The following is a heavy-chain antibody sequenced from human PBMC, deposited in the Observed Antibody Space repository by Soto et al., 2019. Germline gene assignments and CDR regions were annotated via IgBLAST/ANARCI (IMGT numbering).Heavy chain of an antibody. J-gene: IGHJ4*02. D-gene: IGHD3-10*01. Sequence: GASVKVSCKASGYTFTSYYMHWVRQAPGQGLEWMGIINPSGGSTNYAQKFQGRVTITADKSTSTAYMELSSLRSEDTAVYYCAREDGGGYWGQGTLVTVSS. CDR1: GYTFTSYY. V-gene: IGHV1-46*01. CDR3: AREDGGGY. CDR2: INPSGGST.